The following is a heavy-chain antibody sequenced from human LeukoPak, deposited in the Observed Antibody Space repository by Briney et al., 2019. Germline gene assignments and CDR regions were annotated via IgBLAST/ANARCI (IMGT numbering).Heavy chain of an antibody. CDR3: ARDQEGFDY. Sequence: GGSLRLSCAASGFTVSSNYMSWVRQAPGKGLEWVSVISSGGSTNYADSVKGRFTISRDNSKNTLYFQMNSLRAEDTAVYYCARDQEGFDYWGQGTLVTVSS. CDR1: GFTVSSNY. CDR2: ISSGGST. J-gene: IGHJ4*02. V-gene: IGHV3-53*01.